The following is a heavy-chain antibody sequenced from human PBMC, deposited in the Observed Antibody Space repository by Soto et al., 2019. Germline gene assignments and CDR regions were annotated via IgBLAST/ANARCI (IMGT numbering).Heavy chain of an antibody. CDR1: GYSFTSYW. V-gene: IGHV5-51*01. CDR2: IYPGDSDT. J-gene: IGHJ3*02. D-gene: IGHD6-25*01. CDR3: ARPAPVNRHHDAFNI. Sequence: GESPKISCKGSGYSFTSYWIGWVRQMPGKGLEWMGIIYPGDSDTRYSPSSQGQVTISADKSISTAYLQWSSLKASDTAMYYCARPAPVNRHHDAFNIWGQGTKVTVSS.